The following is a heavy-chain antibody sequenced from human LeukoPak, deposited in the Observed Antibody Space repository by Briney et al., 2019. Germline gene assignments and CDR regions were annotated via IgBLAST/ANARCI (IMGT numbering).Heavy chain of an antibody. CDR1: GGTFSSYT. CDR3: ARDSWEWLLSD. Sequence: GSSVNVSCKASGGTFSSYTISWVRQAPGQGLEWMGRIIPILGIANYAQKFQGRVTITADKSTSTAYMELSSLRSEDTAVYYCARDSWEWLLSDWGQGTTVTVSS. D-gene: IGHD3-3*01. CDR2: IIPILGIA. V-gene: IGHV1-69*04. J-gene: IGHJ6*02.